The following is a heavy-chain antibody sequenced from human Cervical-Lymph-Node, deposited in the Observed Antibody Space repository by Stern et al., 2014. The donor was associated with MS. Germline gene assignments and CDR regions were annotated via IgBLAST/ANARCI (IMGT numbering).Heavy chain of an antibody. CDR2: IYTDDST. J-gene: IGHJ3*02. V-gene: IGHV3-53*01. Sequence: EDQLVESGGGLIQPGGSLRLSCAAPGFTVSNNYMSWVRQAPGKGLEWVSLIYTDDSTYYAGSVKGRFTISRYSSKNTLFLQMNSLRAEDTAVYYCARAIFGVNTAAMAPDAFDTWGQGTMVTVSS. D-gene: IGHD3-3*01. CDR3: ARAIFGVNTAAMAPDAFDT. CDR1: GFTVSNNY.